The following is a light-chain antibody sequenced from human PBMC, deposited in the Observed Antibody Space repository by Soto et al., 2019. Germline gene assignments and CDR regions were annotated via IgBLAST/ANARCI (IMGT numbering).Light chain of an antibody. V-gene: IGLV1-40*01. J-gene: IGLJ2*01. CDR3: QSYDSSLNGVV. Sequence: QSVLTQPPSVSGAPGQRVTISCTGSSSNIGAGYDVHWYQQLPGTAPKLLIYGNSNRPSGVPDRFSGSKSGTSASLAITGLQAEDEADYYCQSYDSSLNGVVFGGGTKVTVL. CDR1: SSNIGAGYD. CDR2: GNS.